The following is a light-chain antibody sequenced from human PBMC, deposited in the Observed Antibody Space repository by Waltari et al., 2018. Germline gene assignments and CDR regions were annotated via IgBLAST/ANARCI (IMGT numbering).Light chain of an antibody. Sequence: QSALTQPASVSGSPGQSITISCTGTTSDVGTYNYVSWYQQHPGKVPKLMIYEVGSRPPGVSDRFSGSKSGNTASLTISGLQAEDEADYYCSSYTSRNTVVFGGGTKLTVL. CDR2: EVG. V-gene: IGLV2-14*01. J-gene: IGLJ2*01. CDR1: TSDVGTYNY. CDR3: SSYTSRNTVV.